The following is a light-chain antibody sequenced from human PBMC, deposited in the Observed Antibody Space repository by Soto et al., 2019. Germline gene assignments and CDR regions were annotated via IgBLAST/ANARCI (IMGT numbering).Light chain of an antibody. J-gene: IGKJ2*01. CDR3: RQYGSSPYT. Sequence: EIVLTQSPGTLSLSPGERATLSCRASQSVSSSYLAWYQQKPGQAPRLLIYGASSRATGIPDRFSGSGSGTDFTLTISRQEPEDFAVYYCRQYGSSPYTFGQGTKLEIK. CDR2: GAS. CDR1: QSVSSSY. V-gene: IGKV3-20*01.